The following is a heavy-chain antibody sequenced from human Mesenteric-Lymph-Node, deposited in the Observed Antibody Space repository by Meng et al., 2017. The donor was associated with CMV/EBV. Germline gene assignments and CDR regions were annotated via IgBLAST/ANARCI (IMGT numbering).Heavy chain of an antibody. J-gene: IGHJ6*02. CDR2: INTNSGGT. Sequence: ASVKVSCKASGYTFTDYFIHWVRQAPGQGLEWMGWINTNSGGTDFAPKFQGRVTMTRDTSISTAYMELSRLRSDDTAVYYCARDTAAGTRGGMDVWGQGTTVTVSS. CDR1: GYTFTDYF. CDR3: ARDTAAGTRGGMDV. V-gene: IGHV1-2*02. D-gene: IGHD6-13*01.